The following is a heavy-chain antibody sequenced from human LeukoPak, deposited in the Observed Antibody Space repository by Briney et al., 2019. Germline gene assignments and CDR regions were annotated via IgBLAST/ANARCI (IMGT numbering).Heavy chain of an antibody. CDR3: AKDDGWYPLRGYFDY. CDR2: ISGSGGST. J-gene: IGHJ4*02. V-gene: IGHV3-23*01. CDR1: GFTFSSYA. Sequence: GGSLRLSCAASGFTFSSYAMSWVRQAPGKGLEWVSAISGSGGSTYYADSVKGRFTISRDNSKNALYLQMNSLRAEDTAVYYCAKDDGWYPLRGYFDYWGQGTLVTVSS. D-gene: IGHD6-19*01.